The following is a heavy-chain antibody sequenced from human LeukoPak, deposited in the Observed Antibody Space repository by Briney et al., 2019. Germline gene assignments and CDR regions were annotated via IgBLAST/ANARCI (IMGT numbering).Heavy chain of an antibody. CDR1: GFTFSSYA. Sequence: GGSLRLSCAASGFTFSSYAVSWVRQAPGKGLEWVSAISGSGGSTYYADSVKGRFTISRDNSKNTLYLQMNSLRAEDTAVYYCAKIRAPSPYTTVTTYYFDYWGQGTLVTVSS. D-gene: IGHD4-17*01. V-gene: IGHV3-23*01. CDR2: ISGSGGST. J-gene: IGHJ4*02. CDR3: AKIRAPSPYTTVTTYYFDY.